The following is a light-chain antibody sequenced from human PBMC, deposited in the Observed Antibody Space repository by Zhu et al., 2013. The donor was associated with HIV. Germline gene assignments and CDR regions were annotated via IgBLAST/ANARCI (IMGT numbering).Light chain of an antibody. Sequence: IQMTQSPPTLSASVGDRVSITCRASQTISAWLAWYQQKPGKAPKLLIYAASTLQSGVPSRFSGSGSGTDFTLTIRSLQPEDFATYYCLQDYNYPPTFGQGTKVEVK. CDR3: LQDYNYPPT. V-gene: IGKV1-6*02. CDR2: AAS. CDR1: QTISAW. J-gene: IGKJ1*01.